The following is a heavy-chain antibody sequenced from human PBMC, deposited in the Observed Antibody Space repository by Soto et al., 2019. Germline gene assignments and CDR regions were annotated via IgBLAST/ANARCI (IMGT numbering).Heavy chain of an antibody. Sequence: PGGSLRLSCAASGFSFDDYAMHWVRQVPGKGLEWVSGISWNSGSVGYADSVKGRFTISRDNAKKSLYLQLNSLRAEDTALYYCAKAVGRVYCSGNSHCYSWVFDYWGRGTLVTVSS. CDR1: GFSFDDYA. V-gene: IGHV3-9*01. CDR3: AKAVGRVYCSGNSHCYSWVFDY. D-gene: IGHD2-15*01. J-gene: IGHJ4*02. CDR2: ISWNSGSV.